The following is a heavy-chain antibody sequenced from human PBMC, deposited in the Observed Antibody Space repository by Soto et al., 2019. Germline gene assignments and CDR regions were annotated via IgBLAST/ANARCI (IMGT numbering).Heavy chain of an antibody. D-gene: IGHD3-22*01. CDR3: ARGDHYDSSGYNPFNWFDS. Sequence: PGGSLRLSCAASGFTFTIFAMSWVRQSPGKGLEWVSTISGSGGSTYYADAVKGRFTISRDNSKNTLDLQMNSLRAEDTAVYYCARGDHYDSSGYNPFNWFDSWGPGTLVTVSS. V-gene: IGHV3-23*01. CDR1: GFTFTIFA. J-gene: IGHJ5*01. CDR2: ISGSGGST.